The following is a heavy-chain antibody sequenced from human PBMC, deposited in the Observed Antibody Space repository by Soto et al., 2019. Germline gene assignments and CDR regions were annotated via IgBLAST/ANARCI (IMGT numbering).Heavy chain of an antibody. D-gene: IGHD2-21*01. CDR2: ISGSGDRA. CDR3: AKEMIASTLADFFDY. CDR1: GFTFSNYG. V-gene: IGHV3-23*01. Sequence: GGSLRLSCEASGFTFSNYGMTWVRQAPGKGLEWVSTISGSGDRAFYADPVKGRFTISRDNSKNTLYLQMNSLSAEDTAIYYCAKEMIASTLADFFDYWGQGILVTAPQ. J-gene: IGHJ4*02.